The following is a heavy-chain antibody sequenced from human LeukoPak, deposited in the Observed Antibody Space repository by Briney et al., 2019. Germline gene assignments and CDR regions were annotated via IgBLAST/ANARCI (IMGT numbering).Heavy chain of an antibody. J-gene: IGHJ5*02. Sequence: SQTLSLTCAISGDSVSSNSAAWNWIRQSPSRGLEWLGRTYYRSKWYSDYAVSVKSRITINPDTSKNQFSLQLNSVTPEDTAVYYCARDRYSSGWGDLGFDPWGQGTLVTVSS. V-gene: IGHV6-1*01. CDR2: TYYRSKWYS. CDR3: ARDRYSSGWGDLGFDP. CDR1: GDSVSSNSAA. D-gene: IGHD6-19*01.